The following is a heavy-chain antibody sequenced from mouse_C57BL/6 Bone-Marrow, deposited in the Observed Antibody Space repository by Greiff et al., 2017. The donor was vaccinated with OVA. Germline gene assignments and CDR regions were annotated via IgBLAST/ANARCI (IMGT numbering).Heavy chain of an antibody. CDR1: GYTFTDYE. D-gene: IGHD2-5*01. CDR2: IDPETGGT. CDR3: TRGYSNYYAMDY. Sequence: QVQLQQSGAELVRPGASVTLSCKASGYTFTDYEMHWVKQTPVHGLEWIGAIDPETGGTAYTQKFKGKAILTADKSSSTAYMELRSLTSEDSAVYYSTRGYSNYYAMDYWGQGTSVTVSS. J-gene: IGHJ4*01. V-gene: IGHV1-15*01.